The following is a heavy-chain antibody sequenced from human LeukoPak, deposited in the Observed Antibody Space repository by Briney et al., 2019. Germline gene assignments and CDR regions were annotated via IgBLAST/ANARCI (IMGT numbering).Heavy chain of an antibody. J-gene: IGHJ1*01. V-gene: IGHV3-30*02. CDR1: GFTFSSYG. Sequence: GGSLRLSCAASGFTFSSYGMHWVRQAPGKGLEWVAFIRYDGSNKYYADSVKGRFTISRDNSKNTLYLQMNSLRAEDTAVYYCAKDSGCCTAAEYFQHWGQGTLVTVSS. CDR3: AKDSGCCTAAEYFQH. CDR2: IRYDGSNK. D-gene: IGHD6-25*01.